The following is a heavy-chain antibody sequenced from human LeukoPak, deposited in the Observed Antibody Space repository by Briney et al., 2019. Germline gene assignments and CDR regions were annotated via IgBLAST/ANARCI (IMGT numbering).Heavy chain of an antibody. CDR2: ISSSSSYI. CDR3: ARLGGITAWFDP. J-gene: IGHJ5*02. CDR1: GFTFSSYS. Sequence: PGGSLRLSCAASGFTFSSYSMNWVRQAPGKGLEWVSSISSSSSYIYYADSVKGRFTISRDNAKNSLCLQMNSLRAEDTAVYYCARLGGITAWFDPWGQGTLVTVSS. V-gene: IGHV3-21*01. D-gene: IGHD3-3*01.